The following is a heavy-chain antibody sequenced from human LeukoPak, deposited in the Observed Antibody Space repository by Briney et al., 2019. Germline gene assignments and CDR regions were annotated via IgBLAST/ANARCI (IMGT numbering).Heavy chain of an antibody. Sequence: SEALSLTCTVSGGSISSYYWSWIRQPPGKGLEWIGYIYYSGSTNYNPSLKSRVTISVDTSKNQFSLKLGSVTAADTAVYYCARGLPAASFAPWGQGTLVTVSS. V-gene: IGHV4-59*01. CDR2: IYYSGST. J-gene: IGHJ5*02. CDR1: GGSISSYY. CDR3: ARGLPAASFAP. D-gene: IGHD2-2*01.